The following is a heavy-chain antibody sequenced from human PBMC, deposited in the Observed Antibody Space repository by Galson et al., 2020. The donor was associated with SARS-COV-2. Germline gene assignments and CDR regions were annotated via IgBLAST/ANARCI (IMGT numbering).Heavy chain of an antibody. V-gene: IGHV3-30*10. CDR3: VRGSRSSGRCDVFDI. D-gene: IGHD3-22*01. CDR2: IRNDGSAT. CDR1: GLTFSQST. Sequence: GESLKISCEASGLTFSQSTMHWVRQAPGDGLKWVAGIRNDGSATHYTDSVKGRFIISRDNSKNTLYLLMNDLRLEDTAVFYCVRGSRSSGRCDVFDIWGQGTKVTVSS. J-gene: IGHJ3*02.